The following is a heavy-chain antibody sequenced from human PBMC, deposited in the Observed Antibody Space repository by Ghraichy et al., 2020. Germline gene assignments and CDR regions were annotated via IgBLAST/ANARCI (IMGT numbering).Heavy chain of an antibody. J-gene: IGHJ6*02. V-gene: IGHV1-18*04. CDR3: ARDQYYDILTGYYYYYGMDV. D-gene: IGHD3-9*01. CDR1: GYTFTSYG. Sequence: ASVKVSCKASGYTFTSYGISWVRQAPGQGLEWMGWISAYNGNTNYAQKLQGRVTMTTDTSTSTAYMELRSLRSDDTAVYYCARDQYYDILTGYYYYYGMDVWGQGTTVTVSS. CDR2: ISAYNGNT.